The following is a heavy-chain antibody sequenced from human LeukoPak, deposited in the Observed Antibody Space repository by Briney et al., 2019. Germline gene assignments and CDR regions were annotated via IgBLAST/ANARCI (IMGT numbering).Heavy chain of an antibody. V-gene: IGHV3-15*01. CDR3: TTRYSYGFHFDY. CDR2: IKSKTDGGTT. Sequence: GRSLRLSCAASGFTFSSYAMHWVRQAPGKGLEWVGRIKSKTDGGTTDYAAPVKGRFTISRDDSKNTLYLQMNSLKTEDTAVYYCTTRYSYGFHFDYWGQGTLVTVSS. J-gene: IGHJ4*02. CDR1: GFTFSSYA. D-gene: IGHD5-18*01.